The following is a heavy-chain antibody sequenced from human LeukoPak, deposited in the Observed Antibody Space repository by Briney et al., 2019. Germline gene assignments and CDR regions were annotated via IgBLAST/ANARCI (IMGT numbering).Heavy chain of an antibody. CDR3: ARDSMVTPPYYYYGMDV. Sequence: SETLSLTCTVSGGSISSYYWSWIRQPPGKGLEWIGYNYYSGSTNYNPSLKSRVTISVDTSKNQFSLKLSSVTAADTAVYYCARDSMVTPPYYYYGMDVWGQGTTVTVSS. D-gene: IGHD4/OR15-4a*01. CDR1: GGSISSYY. J-gene: IGHJ6*02. CDR2: NYYSGST. V-gene: IGHV4-59*01.